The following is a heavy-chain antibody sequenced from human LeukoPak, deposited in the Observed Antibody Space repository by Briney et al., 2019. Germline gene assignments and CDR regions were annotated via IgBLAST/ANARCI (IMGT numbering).Heavy chain of an antibody. CDR2: INHSGST. Sequence: SETLSLTCAVYGGSFSGYYWSWIRQPPGKGLEWIGEINHSGSTNYNPSLKSRVTISVDTSKNQFSLKLSSVTAADTAVYYCARGYYYGSSGYSLDYWGQGTLVTVSS. V-gene: IGHV4-34*01. J-gene: IGHJ4*02. CDR1: GGSFSGYY. D-gene: IGHD3-22*01. CDR3: ARGYYYGSSGYSLDY.